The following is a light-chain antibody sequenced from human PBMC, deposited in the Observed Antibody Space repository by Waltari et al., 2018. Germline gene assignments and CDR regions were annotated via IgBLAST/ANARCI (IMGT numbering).Light chain of an antibody. CDR1: ATDLGGFNY. Sequence: QSALTQPASVSGSPGQSITISFTGTATDLGGFNYVSWYQQRPGKAPKLIIFDVSSRPSGISNRFSGSKFGNTASLTISGLQPEDEADYYCCSFTSSSTWVFGGGTKLTVL. J-gene: IGLJ3*02. CDR3: CSFTSSSTWV. V-gene: IGLV2-14*01. CDR2: DVS.